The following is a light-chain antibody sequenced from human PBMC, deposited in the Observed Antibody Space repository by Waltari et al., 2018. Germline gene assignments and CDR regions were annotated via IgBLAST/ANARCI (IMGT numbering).Light chain of an antibody. V-gene: IGKV3-11*01. Sequence: EIVLTQSPATLSLSPEDTSTLSCRASQSVGSYLAWYQQKPGHPPRLLIYDASNRATGVPARFRGSGSGTEFTLTISSLEAEDFAVYYCQQRANWTPHTFGQGARLEIK. J-gene: IGKJ2*01. CDR3: QQRANWTPHT. CDR2: DAS. CDR1: QSVGSY.